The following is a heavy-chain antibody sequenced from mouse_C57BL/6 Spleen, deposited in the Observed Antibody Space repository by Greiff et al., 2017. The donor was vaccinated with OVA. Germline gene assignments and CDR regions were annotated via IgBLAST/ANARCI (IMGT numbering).Heavy chain of an antibody. Sequence: VQLQQPGAELVKPGASVKLSCKASGYTFTSYWMHWVKQRPGQGLEWIGMIHPNSGSTNYNEKFKSKATLTVDKSSSTAYMQLSSLTSEDSAVYYCARGDDGYYRFGYWGQGTLVTVSA. CDR2: IHPNSGST. CDR1: GYTFTSYW. J-gene: IGHJ3*01. V-gene: IGHV1-64*01. D-gene: IGHD2-3*01. CDR3: ARGDDGYYRFGY.